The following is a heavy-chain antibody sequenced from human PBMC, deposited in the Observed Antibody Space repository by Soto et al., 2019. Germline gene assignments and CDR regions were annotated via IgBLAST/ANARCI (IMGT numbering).Heavy chain of an antibody. J-gene: IGHJ3*02. CDR2: INHSGST. CDR3: ARGAPSSYYGSGRTLGI. Sequence: PSETLSLTCAVYGGSFSGYYWSWIRQPPGKGLEWIGEINHSGSTNYNPSLKSRVTISVDTSKNQFSLKLSSVTAADTAVYYCARGAPSSYYGSGRTLGIWGQGTMVTVS. V-gene: IGHV4-34*01. D-gene: IGHD3-10*01. CDR1: GGSFSGYY.